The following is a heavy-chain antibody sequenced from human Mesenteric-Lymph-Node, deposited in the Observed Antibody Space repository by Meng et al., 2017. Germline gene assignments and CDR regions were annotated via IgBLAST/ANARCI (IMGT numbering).Heavy chain of an antibody. CDR3: ARTLSIAVAGTTNWFDP. CDR1: VGTFSSYA. Sequence: QAQLVQLGAEGKNPGSSVKVSGKASVGTFSSYAISWVRQAPGQGLEWMGGIIPIFGTANYAQKFQGRVTITTDESTSTAYMELSSLRSEDTAVYYCARTLSIAVAGTTNWFDPWGQGTLVTASS. CDR2: IIPIFGTA. D-gene: IGHD6-19*01. J-gene: IGHJ5*02. V-gene: IGHV1-69*05.